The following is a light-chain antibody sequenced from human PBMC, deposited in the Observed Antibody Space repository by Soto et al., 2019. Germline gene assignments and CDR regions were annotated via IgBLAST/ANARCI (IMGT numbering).Light chain of an antibody. CDR2: GAS. J-gene: IGKJ2*01. Sequence: EIVMTQSPATLSVSPGERATLSCRASQSVSSNLAWYQHKPGQAPRLLMYGASTRATGIPARFSGSGSGTEFTLTISSLQSEDFAVYYCQHYNNWLMYTFGQGTKLEIK. V-gene: IGKV3-15*01. CDR3: QHYNNWLMYT. CDR1: QSVSSN.